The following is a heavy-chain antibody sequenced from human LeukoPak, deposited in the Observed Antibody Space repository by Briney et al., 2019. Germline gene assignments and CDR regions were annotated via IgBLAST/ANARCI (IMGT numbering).Heavy chain of an antibody. CDR1: GFTFSSYA. CDR3: ARETSTGSRHYYYYYMDV. J-gene: IGHJ6*03. CDR2: IRSSSTYI. Sequence: GGSLRLSCAASGFTFSSYAMSWVRQAPGKGLEWVSSIRSSSTYIYYADSVKGRFTISRDNAKNSLYLQMNSLRAEDTAVYYCARETSTGSRHYYYYYMDVWGKGTTVTVSS. V-gene: IGHV3-21*01. D-gene: IGHD2-8*02.